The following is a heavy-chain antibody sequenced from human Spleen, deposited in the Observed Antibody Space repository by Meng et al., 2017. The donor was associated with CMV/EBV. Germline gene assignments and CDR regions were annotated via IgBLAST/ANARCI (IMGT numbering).Heavy chain of an antibody. Sequence: GECLKISCAASGFTFSSYWMHWVRQAPGKGLVWVSRINTDGSSTSYADSVKGRFTISRDNAKNTLNLQMNSLRAEDTAVYYCARAYSSSPDYWGQGTLVTVSS. V-gene: IGHV3-74*01. CDR1: GFTFSSYW. J-gene: IGHJ4*02. D-gene: IGHD6-13*01. CDR3: ARAYSSSPDY. CDR2: INTDGSST.